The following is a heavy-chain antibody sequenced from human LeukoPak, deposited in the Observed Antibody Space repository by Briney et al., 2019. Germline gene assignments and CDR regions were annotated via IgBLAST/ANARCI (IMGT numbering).Heavy chain of an antibody. D-gene: IGHD3-22*01. V-gene: IGHV3-74*01. CDR3: AENYYDSSGYFGY. Sequence: GGSLRLSCAASGFTFSSYWMHWVRHAPGKGLVWVSRINSDGSSTSYADSVKGRFTISRDNAKNTLNLQMNSLRAEDTAVYYWAENYYDSSGYFGYWGQGTLVTVS. CDR1: GFTFSSYW. CDR2: INSDGSST. J-gene: IGHJ4*02.